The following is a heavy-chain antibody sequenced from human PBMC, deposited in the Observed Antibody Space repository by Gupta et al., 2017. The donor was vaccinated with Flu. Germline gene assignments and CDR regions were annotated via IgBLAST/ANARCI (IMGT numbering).Heavy chain of an antibody. CDR3: ARERFCNTDSCYRWFDP. J-gene: IGHJ5*02. Sequence: VQLVQSGADVGKPGASVKGSCKASGYSFTDYYIHWVRQAPGQGLECMGRVNPHSGSTNYEHKFQGRVTLAMDTSISTAYMELTRLRSDDTAVYYCARERFCNTDSCYRWFDPWGQGTLVIVAS. CDR2: VNPHSGST. D-gene: IGHD2-15*01. V-gene: IGHV1-2*06. CDR1: GYSFTDYY.